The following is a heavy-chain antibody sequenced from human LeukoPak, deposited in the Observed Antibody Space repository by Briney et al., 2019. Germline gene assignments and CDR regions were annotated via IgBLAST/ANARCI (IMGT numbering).Heavy chain of an antibody. V-gene: IGHV3-43*01. D-gene: IGHD6-19*01. CDR2: ISWDSGST. CDR3: AKGSSGWYLDY. Sequence: GGSLRLSCAASGFTFDGYTMHWVRQTPGKGPEWVSLISWDSGSTYYADSVKGRFTISRDNSKNSLYLQMNSLRTEDTALYYCAKGSSGWYLDYWGQGTLVTVSS. J-gene: IGHJ4*02. CDR1: GFTFDGYT.